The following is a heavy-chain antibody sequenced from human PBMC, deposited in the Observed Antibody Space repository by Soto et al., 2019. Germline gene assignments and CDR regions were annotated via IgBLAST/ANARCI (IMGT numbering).Heavy chain of an antibody. D-gene: IGHD1-26*01. Sequence: SETLSLTCTVSGGSISSGGYYWSWIRQHPWKGLEWIGYIYYSGSTYYNPSLKSRVTISVDTSKNQFSLKLSSVTAADTAVYYCARDHGVGGNWFDPWGQGXLVTVYS. CDR3: ARDHGVGGNWFDP. J-gene: IGHJ5*02. CDR1: GGSISSGGYY. CDR2: IYYSGST. V-gene: IGHV4-31*03.